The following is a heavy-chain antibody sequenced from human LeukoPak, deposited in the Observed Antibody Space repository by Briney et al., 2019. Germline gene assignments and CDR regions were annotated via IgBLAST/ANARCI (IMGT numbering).Heavy chain of an antibody. D-gene: IGHD3-3*01. Sequence: ASVKVSCKASGYTFTNYAMHWVRQAPGQRLEWMGWINAGNGYTKYSQMFQGRVAITRDTSATTAYMELSSLRSEDTAVYYCATFSWLLFAFDIWGQGTMVTVSS. J-gene: IGHJ3*02. CDR2: INAGNGYT. V-gene: IGHV1-3*01. CDR1: GYTFTNYA. CDR3: ATFSWLLFAFDI.